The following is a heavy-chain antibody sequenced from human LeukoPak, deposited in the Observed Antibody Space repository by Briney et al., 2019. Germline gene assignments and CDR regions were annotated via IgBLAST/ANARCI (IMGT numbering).Heavy chain of an antibody. D-gene: IGHD3-22*01. CDR3: ASRSSGYSQYYFDY. CDR1: GFTFSTYY. CDR2: ITGSSSYI. Sequence: PGGSLRLSCAASGFTFSTYYMNWVRQAPGKGLEWVSSITGSSSYIYYADSVKGRFIISRDNAKNSLYLQMNSLRVEDTAVYYCASRSSGYSQYYFDYWGQGILVTVSS. J-gene: IGHJ4*02. V-gene: IGHV3-21*06.